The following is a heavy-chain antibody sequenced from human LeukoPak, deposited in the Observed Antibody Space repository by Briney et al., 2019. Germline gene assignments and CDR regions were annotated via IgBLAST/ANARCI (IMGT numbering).Heavy chain of an antibody. J-gene: IGHJ6*03. CDR2: FDPEDGET. V-gene: IGHV1-24*01. D-gene: IGHD6-19*01. CDR3: ATLAVAGTVSSYYYYYMDV. CDR1: GYTLTELS. Sequence: ASVKVSCKVSGYTLTELSMHWVRQAPGKGLEWMGGFDPEDGETIYAQKFQGRVTMTEDTSTDTAYMELSSLRSEDTAVYYCATLAVAGTVSSYYYYYMDVWGKGTTVTVSS.